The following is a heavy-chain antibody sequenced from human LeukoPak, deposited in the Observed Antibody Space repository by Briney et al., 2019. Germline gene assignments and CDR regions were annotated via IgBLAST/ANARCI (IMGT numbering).Heavy chain of an antibody. CDR2: ISSSGSI. CDR1: GFTFSSYS. V-gene: IGHV3-21*01. D-gene: IGHD3-22*01. CDR3: ARVRGKYFDRSGYVWDANWFDP. Sequence: GGSLRLSCAASGFTFSSYSMSWVRQAPGKGLEWVSSISSSGSINYAASVKGRFSISRDNAKNSLYLQMNSRIAEDTAVYYCARVRGKYFDRSGYVWDANWFDPWGQGTLVTVSS. J-gene: IGHJ5*02.